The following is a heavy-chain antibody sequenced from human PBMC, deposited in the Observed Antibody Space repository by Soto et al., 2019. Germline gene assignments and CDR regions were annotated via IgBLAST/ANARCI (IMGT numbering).Heavy chain of an antibody. J-gene: IGHJ6*02. CDR1: GGCFSGYY. V-gene: IGHV4-34*01. Sequence: XGTLSLPIAVYGGCFSGYYLSWIGQPPGKGLEWMGEINHSGSTNYNPSLKSRVTISVDTSKNQFSLKLSSVTAADTAVYYCARGGSAKLVLYYYYGMDVWGQGTTVTVSS. CDR2: INHSGST. D-gene: IGHD6-6*01. CDR3: ARGGSAKLVLYYYYGMDV.